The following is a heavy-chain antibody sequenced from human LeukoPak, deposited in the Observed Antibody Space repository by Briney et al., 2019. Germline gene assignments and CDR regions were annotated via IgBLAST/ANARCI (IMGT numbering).Heavy chain of an antibody. CDR3: ARDAQRGFDYSNSLKY. CDR1: GFIFSHYG. Sequence: PGRSLRLSCVASGFIFSHYGMHWVRQAPGKGLEWVAVIWSDGSNRFYAGSVKGRFTNSRDNSQNTVFLQMNSLRAEDTAMYYCARDAQRGFDYSNSLKYWGHGILVTVSS. V-gene: IGHV3-33*01. D-gene: IGHD4-11*01. CDR2: IWSDGSNR. J-gene: IGHJ4*01.